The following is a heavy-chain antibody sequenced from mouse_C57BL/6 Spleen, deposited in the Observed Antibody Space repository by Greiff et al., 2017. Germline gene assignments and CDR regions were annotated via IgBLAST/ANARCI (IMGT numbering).Heavy chain of an antibody. CDR2: IDPANGNT. CDR3: ARCPYDGYPLYAMDY. Sequence: EVQLQESVAELVRPGASVKLSCTASGFNIKNTYMHWVKQRPEQGLEWIGRIDPANGNTKYAPKFQGKATITADTSSNTAYLQLSSLTSEDTAIYYCARCPYDGYPLYAMDYWGQGTSVTVSS. D-gene: IGHD2-3*01. V-gene: IGHV14-3*01. J-gene: IGHJ4*01. CDR1: GFNIKNTY.